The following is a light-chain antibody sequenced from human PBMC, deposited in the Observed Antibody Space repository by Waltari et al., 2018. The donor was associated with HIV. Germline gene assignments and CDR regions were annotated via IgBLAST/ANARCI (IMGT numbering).Light chain of an antibody. CDR2: RDF. CDR1: NIGSTN. J-gene: IGLJ2*01. Sequence: SYELTQPLSVSVALGQTARLTCWGNNIGSTNVHWYQHKPGLAPVLVKYRDFNRPSGIPERFSASNSGNTATLTISRAQAGDEADYYCQVWDSSTGVFGGGTKLTVL. CDR3: QVWDSSTGV. V-gene: IGLV3-9*01.